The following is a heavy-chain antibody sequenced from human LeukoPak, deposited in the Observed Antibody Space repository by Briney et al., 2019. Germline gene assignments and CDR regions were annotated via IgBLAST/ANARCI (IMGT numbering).Heavy chain of an antibody. CDR3: ARDAYCSSNSCYVSKELDHKWFDP. J-gene: IGHJ5*02. D-gene: IGHD2-2*01. Sequence: ASVRVSCNASGYTFTSYVINGVRQAPGQGLEWRGWINPNSGGTNYAQKFEGRVTMSRETSISTAYMELSRLRYDDTAVYYCARDAYCSSNSCYVSKELDHKWFDPWGQGTLVTVSS. CDR2: INPNSGGT. CDR1: GYTFTSYV. V-gene: IGHV1-2*02.